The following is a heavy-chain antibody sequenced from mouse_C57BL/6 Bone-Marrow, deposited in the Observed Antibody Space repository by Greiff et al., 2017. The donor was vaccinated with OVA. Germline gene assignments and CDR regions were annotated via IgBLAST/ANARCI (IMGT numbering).Heavy chain of an antibody. D-gene: IGHD1-1*01. CDR3: ARRNAVMQYDSSYWYFDV. J-gene: IGHJ1*03. Sequence: DVKLVESGGGLVQPGGSLSLSCAASGFTFTDYYMSWVRQPPGKALEWLGFIRNKANGYTTEYSASVKGRFTISRDNSQSILYLQMNALRAEDSATYYCARRNAVMQYDSSYWYFDVWGTGTTVTVSS. CDR1: GFTFTDYY. CDR2: IRNKANGYTT. V-gene: IGHV7-3*01.